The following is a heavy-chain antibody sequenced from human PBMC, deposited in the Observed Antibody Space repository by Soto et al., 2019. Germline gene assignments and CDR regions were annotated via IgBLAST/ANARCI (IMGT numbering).Heavy chain of an antibody. CDR3: ARQNLGVGYSAYDFWSGAHYYYYMDV. J-gene: IGHJ6*03. CDR2: IYYSGST. Sequence: QLQLQESGPGLVKPSETLSLTCTVSGGSISSSSYYWGWIRQPPGKGLEWIGSIYYSGSTYYNPSLKSRVTISVDTSKNQFSLKLSSVTAADTAVYYCARQNLGVGYSAYDFWSGAHYYYYMDVWGKGTTVTVSS. D-gene: IGHD3-3*01. CDR1: GGSISSSSYY. V-gene: IGHV4-39*01.